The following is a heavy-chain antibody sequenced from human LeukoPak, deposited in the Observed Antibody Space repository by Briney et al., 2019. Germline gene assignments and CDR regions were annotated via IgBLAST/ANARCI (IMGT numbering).Heavy chain of an antibody. CDR3: AKDRYSLPRTTFDY. CDR2: ISAYNGNT. CDR1: VYTFINYG. Sequence: GASVKVSCKASVYTFINYGINWVRQAPGQGLEWMGWISAYNGNTNYAQSLQGRVTITTDTSTSTVYMEMRSLTSDDTAVYYCAKDRYSLPRTTFDYWGQGSLVTVSS. V-gene: IGHV1-18*01. J-gene: IGHJ4*02. D-gene: IGHD2/OR15-2a*01.